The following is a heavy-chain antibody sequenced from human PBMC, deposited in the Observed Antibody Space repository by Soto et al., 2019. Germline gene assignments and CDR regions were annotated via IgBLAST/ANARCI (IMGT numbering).Heavy chain of an antibody. CDR1: GGSISSGDYY. J-gene: IGHJ6*02. Sequence: SETLSLTCTVSGGSISSGDYYWSWIRQPPGKGLEWIGYIFYSGTTYYNPSLKSRVTISVDTSKNQFSLKLTSMTAADTAVYYCARDSPPYSHYYYGMDVWGQGTTVTVSS. CDR2: IFYSGTT. CDR3: ARDSPPYSHYYYGMDV. D-gene: IGHD4-4*01. V-gene: IGHV4-30-4*01.